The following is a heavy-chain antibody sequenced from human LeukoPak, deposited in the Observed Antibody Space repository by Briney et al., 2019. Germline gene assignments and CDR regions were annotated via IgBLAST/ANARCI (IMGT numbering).Heavy chain of an antibody. CDR2: IYYSGST. D-gene: IGHD2-2*01. Sequence: SETLSLTCTVSGGSISSYYWSWIRQPPGKGLEWIGYIYYSGSTNCNPSLKSRVTISVDTSKNQFSLKLSSVTAADTAVYYCARSTYYFDYWGQGTLVTVSS. CDR1: GGSISSYY. CDR3: ARSTYYFDY. V-gene: IGHV4-59*01. J-gene: IGHJ4*02.